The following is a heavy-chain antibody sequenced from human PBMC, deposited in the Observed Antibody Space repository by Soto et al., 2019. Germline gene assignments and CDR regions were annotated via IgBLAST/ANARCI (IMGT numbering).Heavy chain of an antibody. CDR2: INAGNGNT. V-gene: IGHV1-3*01. J-gene: IGHJ4*02. Sequence: QVQLVQSGAEVKKPGASVKVSCKASGYTFTSYAMHWVRQAPGQRLEWMGWINAGNGNTKYSQKFQGRVTITRDTSASTAYMELSSLKSEDTAVYYCARDQSIGWLQLDYWGQGTLVTVSS. CDR1: GYTFTSYA. CDR3: ARDQSIGWLQLDY. D-gene: IGHD1-1*01.